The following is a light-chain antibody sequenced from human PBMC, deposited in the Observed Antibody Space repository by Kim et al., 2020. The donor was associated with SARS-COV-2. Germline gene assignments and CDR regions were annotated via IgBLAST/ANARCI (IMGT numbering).Light chain of an antibody. J-gene: IGLJ3*02. CDR2: STS. CDR3: LLYYGDAWV. CDR1: TGAVTSGYY. Sequence: PGGTVTLTCAASTGAVTSGYYPNWFQQKPGQPPRALIYSTSNKHPWTPARFSGSLLGGKAALTLSRVQPEDEGEYYCLLYYGDAWVFGGGTKLTVL. V-gene: IGLV7-43*01.